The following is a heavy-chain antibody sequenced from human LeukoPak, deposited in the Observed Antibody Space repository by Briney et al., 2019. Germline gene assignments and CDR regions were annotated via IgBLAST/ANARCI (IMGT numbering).Heavy chain of an antibody. Sequence: GGSLRLSCAASGFTFSSYWMSWVRQAPGKGLEWVATIKQDGSGKYSVDSVKGRFTISRDNAKNSLYLQLNSLRAEDTAVYYCARDRSTDFWSGYYANYFDYWGQGTLVTVSS. CDR3: ARDRSTDFWSGYYANYFDY. CDR2: IKQDGSGK. J-gene: IGHJ4*02. CDR1: GFTFSSYW. V-gene: IGHV3-7*01. D-gene: IGHD3-3*01.